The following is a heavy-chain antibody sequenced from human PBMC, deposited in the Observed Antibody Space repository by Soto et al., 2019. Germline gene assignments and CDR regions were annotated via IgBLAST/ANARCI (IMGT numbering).Heavy chain of an antibody. D-gene: IGHD3-3*01. CDR1: GYTFTTFG. V-gene: IGHV1-18*01. Sequence: GASVKVSCKASGYTFTTFGISWVRQAPGQGLEWMGWISAYNGYTNYAQKLQGRVTMTTDTSTSTAYMELRSLRSDDTAVYYCARDPTIFGVVQNYGMEVWGQGTTVTVSS. CDR3: ARDPTIFGVVQNYGMEV. CDR2: ISAYNGYT. J-gene: IGHJ6*02.